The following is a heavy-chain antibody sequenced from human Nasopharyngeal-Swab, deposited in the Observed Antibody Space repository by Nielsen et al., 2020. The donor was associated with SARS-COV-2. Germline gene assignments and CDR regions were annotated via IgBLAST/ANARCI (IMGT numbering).Heavy chain of an antibody. CDR2: IYYSGST. J-gene: IGHJ4*02. Sequence: WIRQPPGKGLEWIGYIYYSGSTYYNPSLKSRVTISVDTSKNQFSLKLSSVTAADTAVYYCARVFPDYYDSSGYLDHWGQGTLVTVSS. D-gene: IGHD3-22*01. CDR3: ARVFPDYYDSSGYLDH. V-gene: IGHV4-30-4*01.